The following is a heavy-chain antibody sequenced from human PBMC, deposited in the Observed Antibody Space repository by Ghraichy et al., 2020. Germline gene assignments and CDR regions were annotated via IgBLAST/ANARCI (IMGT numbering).Heavy chain of an antibody. D-gene: IGHD3-10*01. CDR1: GFTFDDYA. CDR2: ISWKSDTI. J-gene: IGHJ3*02. Sequence: GGSLRLSCVASGFTFDDYAIQWVRQVPGKGMEWVSGISWKSDTIDYADSVTGRLSISRDNAKKSRYLPMNSLRAEDTALYYCVKHAWSPYSSGINAFEIWGQGTMVTVSS. V-gene: IGHV3-9*01. CDR3: VKHAWSPYSSGINAFEI.